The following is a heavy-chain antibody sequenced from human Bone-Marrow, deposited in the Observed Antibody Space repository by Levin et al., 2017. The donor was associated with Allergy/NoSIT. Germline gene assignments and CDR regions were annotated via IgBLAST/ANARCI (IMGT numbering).Heavy chain of an antibody. J-gene: IGHJ5*01. CDR2: IWYVGSNK. CDR3: EGASDTSELFDS. Sequence: GGSLRLSCAASGFRFIDHGMHWVRQAPGKGLEWVGVIWYVGSNKYYADSVKGRITISRDNSKKTLYLQVDNLRVDDTDVYLCEGASDTSELFDSWGQGTLVTVAS. CDR1: GFRFIDHG. V-gene: IGHV3-33*01. D-gene: IGHD3-22*01.